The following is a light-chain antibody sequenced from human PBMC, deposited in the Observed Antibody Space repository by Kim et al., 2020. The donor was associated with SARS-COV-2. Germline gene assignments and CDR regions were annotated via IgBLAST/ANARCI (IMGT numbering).Light chain of an antibody. Sequence: SYELTQPPSVSVSPGQTARITCSGDALPDQYAYWFQQKPGQAPVLVIYKDTERPSGIPERFSGSTSGTIVTLTISGVQAEDEADYYCQSADSSDTFWVFGGGTKLTVL. CDR1: ALPDQY. CDR3: QSADSSDTFWV. J-gene: IGLJ3*02. V-gene: IGLV3-25*03. CDR2: KDT.